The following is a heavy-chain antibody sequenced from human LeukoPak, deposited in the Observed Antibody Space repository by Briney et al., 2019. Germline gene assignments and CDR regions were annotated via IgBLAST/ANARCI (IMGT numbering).Heavy chain of an antibody. Sequence: SETLSLTCSVSGGSIYNDNYSWNWIRQPPGKGLEWIGCIYHSGSTYYNSSLKSRVAISVDKSENHISLKLTSVTAADTAVYYCAREGGPYRPLDYSGQGTLVTVAS. CDR3: AREGGPYRPLDY. V-gene: IGHV4-30-2*01. CDR1: GGSIYNDNYS. J-gene: IGHJ4*02. CDR2: IYHSGST.